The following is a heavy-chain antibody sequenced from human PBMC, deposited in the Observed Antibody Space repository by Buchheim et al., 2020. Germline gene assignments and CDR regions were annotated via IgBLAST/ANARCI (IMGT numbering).Heavy chain of an antibody. J-gene: IGHJ4*02. CDR2: IKQDGSEK. CDR1: GFTFNNYW. Sequence: EVQLVESGGGLVQPGGSLRLSCAASGFTFNNYWMSWVRQAPGKGLEWVANIKQDGSEKYYVDSVKGRLTISRDNAKNSLYLQMNSLRAEDTAVYYWARESEYSSSIDYWGQGTL. CDR3: ARESEYSSSIDY. D-gene: IGHD6-13*01. V-gene: IGHV3-7*01.